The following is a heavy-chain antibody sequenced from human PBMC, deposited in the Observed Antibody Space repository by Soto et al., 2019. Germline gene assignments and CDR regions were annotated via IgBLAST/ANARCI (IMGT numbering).Heavy chain of an antibody. CDR1: GGSISSGGYY. CDR3: ARCYYDSSGYNWFDP. Sequence: PSETLSLTCTVSGGSISSGGYYWSWIRQHPGKGLEWIGYIYYSGSTYYNPSLKSRVTISVDTSKNQFSLKLSSVTAADTAVYYCARCYYDSSGYNWFDPWGQGTLVTVS. J-gene: IGHJ5*02. V-gene: IGHV4-31*03. CDR2: IYYSGST. D-gene: IGHD3-22*01.